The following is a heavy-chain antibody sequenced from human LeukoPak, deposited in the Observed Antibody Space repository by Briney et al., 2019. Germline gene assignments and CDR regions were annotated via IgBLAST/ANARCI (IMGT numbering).Heavy chain of an antibody. CDR3: ARGLPVAALNWFDP. Sequence: ASVKVSCKASGYTFTSYGISWVRQAPGQGLEWMGWINPNSGGTNYAQKFQGRVTMTRDTSISTAYMELSRLRSDDTAVYYCARGLPVAALNWFDPWGQGTLVTVSS. V-gene: IGHV1-2*02. J-gene: IGHJ5*02. CDR2: INPNSGGT. D-gene: IGHD6-19*01. CDR1: GYTFTSYG.